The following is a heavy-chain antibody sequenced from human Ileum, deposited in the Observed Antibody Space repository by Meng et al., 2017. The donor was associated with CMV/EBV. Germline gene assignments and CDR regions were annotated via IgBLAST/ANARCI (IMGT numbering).Heavy chain of an antibody. CDR2: ISGSGGTT. V-gene: IGHV3-23*01. CDR3: ARDTGLIDPSDY. J-gene: IGHJ4*02. D-gene: IGHD2-21*01. Sequence: CAASGFTFGSYAMSWVRQAPGKGLEWVSAISGSGGTTYYADSVKGRFTISRDNSKSTLYLQMSSLRVDDTAVYYCARDTGLIDPSDYWGQGTLVTVSS. CDR1: GFTFGSYA.